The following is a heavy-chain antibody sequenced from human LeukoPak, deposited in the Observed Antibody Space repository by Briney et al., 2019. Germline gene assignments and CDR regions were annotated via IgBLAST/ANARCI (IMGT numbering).Heavy chain of an antibody. CDR2: INWNGGRT. Sequence: GGSLRLSCAASGFTFDDYGMSWVRQGPGKGLEWVSGINWNGGRTGYADSVKGRFTISRDNAKNSLYLQMNSLRAEDTALYYCAREILYYYDSSGRGAFDIWGQGTMVTVSS. D-gene: IGHD3-22*01. J-gene: IGHJ3*02. V-gene: IGHV3-20*04. CDR1: GFTFDDYG. CDR3: AREILYYYDSSGRGAFDI.